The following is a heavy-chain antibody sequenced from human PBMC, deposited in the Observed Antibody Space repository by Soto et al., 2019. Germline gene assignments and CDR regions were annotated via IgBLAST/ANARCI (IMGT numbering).Heavy chain of an antibody. CDR2: INHSGST. CDR1: GGWCSGFC. Sequence: PLQTLPVRWGVEGGWCSGFCGSWIRQPPGKGVELIGEINHSGSTNYNPSLKSRVTISVDTSKNQFSLKLSSVTAADTAVYYCAREDSTVTTVGGGWVRALWFDPWGQGTLVTVSS. CDR3: AREDSTVTTVGGGWVRALWFDP. D-gene: IGHD4-17*01. J-gene: IGHJ5*02. V-gene: IGHV4-34*01.